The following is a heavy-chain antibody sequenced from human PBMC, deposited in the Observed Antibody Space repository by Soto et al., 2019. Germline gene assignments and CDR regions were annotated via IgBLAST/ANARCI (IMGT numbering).Heavy chain of an antibody. D-gene: IGHD3-10*01. CDR3: AREYYYGSRGFDP. V-gene: IGHV1-69*13. J-gene: IGHJ5*02. CDR2: IIPIFGTA. Sequence: GASVKVSCKASGGTFSSYAISWVRQAPGQGLEWMGGIIPIFGTANYAQKFQGRVTITADESTSTAYMELSSLRSEDTAVYYCAREYYYGSRGFDPWGQGTLVTVSS. CDR1: GGTFSSYA.